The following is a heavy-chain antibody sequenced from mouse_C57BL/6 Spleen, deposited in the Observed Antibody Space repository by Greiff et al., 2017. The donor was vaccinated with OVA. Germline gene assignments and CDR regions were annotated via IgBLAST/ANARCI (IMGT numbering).Heavy chain of an antibody. CDR3: ARYDGYYPFDY. CDR2: INPNNGGT. V-gene: IGHV1-26*01. CDR1: GYTFTDYY. Sequence: VQLQQSGPELVKPGASVKISCKASGYTFTDYYMNWVKQSHGKSLEWIGDINPNNGGTSYNQKFKGKATLTVDKSSSTAYMELRSLTSEDSAVYYCARYDGYYPFDYWGQGTTLTVSS. D-gene: IGHD2-3*01. J-gene: IGHJ2*01.